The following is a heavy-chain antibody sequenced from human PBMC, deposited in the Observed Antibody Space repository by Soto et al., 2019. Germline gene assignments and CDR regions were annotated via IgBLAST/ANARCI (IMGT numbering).Heavy chain of an antibody. CDR1: GFSLSTGGVG. J-gene: IGHJ5*02. CDR3: AHEQYGSERWWFDP. V-gene: IGHV2-5*02. CDR2: IYWDNDK. Sequence: QITLKESGPTLVKPTQTLTLTCTFSGFSLSTGGVGVGWIRQPPGKAPEWLILIYWDNDKRYSPSLKSRLTITKDTSKNQVVLTMTNMDPLDTATYYCAHEQYGSERWWFDPWGPGTLVTVSS. D-gene: IGHD3-10*01.